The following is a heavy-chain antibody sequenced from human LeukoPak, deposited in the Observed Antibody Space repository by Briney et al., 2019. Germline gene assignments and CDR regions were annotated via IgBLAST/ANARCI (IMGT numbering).Heavy chain of an antibody. Sequence: GGSLRLSCAASGFTFSSYAMSWVRQAPGKGLEWVSAISGSGGSTYYADSVKGRFTISRDNSKNTLYLQMNSLRAEDTAVYYCARAILEWLFNPDAFDIWGQGTMVTVPS. CDR3: ARAILEWLFNPDAFDI. J-gene: IGHJ3*02. CDR1: GFTFSSYA. D-gene: IGHD3-3*01. CDR2: ISGSGGST. V-gene: IGHV3-23*01.